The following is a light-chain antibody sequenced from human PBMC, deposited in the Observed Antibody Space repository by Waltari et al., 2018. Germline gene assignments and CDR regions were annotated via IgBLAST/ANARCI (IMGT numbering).Light chain of an antibody. Sequence: EIVMTQSPATLSVSPGERATLSCRASQYIRNNLAWYQHKLGQAPRLLIYGASPRATGIPARFSGSGSGTEFTLTISSMQSEDFAIYYCQQYNNWPPWTFGRGTKVEIK. V-gene: IGKV3-15*01. CDR1: QYIRNN. CDR3: QQYNNWPPWT. J-gene: IGKJ1*01. CDR2: GAS.